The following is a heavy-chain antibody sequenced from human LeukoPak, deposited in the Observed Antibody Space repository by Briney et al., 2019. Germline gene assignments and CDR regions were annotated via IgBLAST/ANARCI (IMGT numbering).Heavy chain of an antibody. V-gene: IGHV4-39*07. J-gene: IGHJ4*02. Sequence: SETLSLTCTVSGGSISSSSYYWGWIRQPPGKGLEWLGSIYYSGSTYYNPSLKSRVTISVDTSKNQFSLKLSSVTAADTAVYYCASAISNYDFWSGEVGYYFDYWGQGTLVTVSS. CDR1: GGSISSSSYY. CDR3: ASAISNYDFWSGEVGYYFDY. D-gene: IGHD3-3*01. CDR2: IYYSGST.